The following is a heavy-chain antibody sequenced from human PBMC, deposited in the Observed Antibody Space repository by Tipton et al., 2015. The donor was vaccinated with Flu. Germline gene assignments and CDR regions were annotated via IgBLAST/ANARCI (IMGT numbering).Heavy chain of an antibody. V-gene: IGHV1-2*02. D-gene: IGHD3-10*01. J-gene: IGHJ4*02. Sequence: SGAEVKVSCKTSGYTFTAYFIHWMRQAPGQGLEWMGWINPHSGDTNAAQKFQGRVTMTRDTSISTAYMELRRLRSDDTAVYYCARDFYSSGSFDYVGQGTLVTVSS. CDR1: GYTFTAYF. CDR3: ARDFYSSGSFDY. CDR2: INPHSGDT.